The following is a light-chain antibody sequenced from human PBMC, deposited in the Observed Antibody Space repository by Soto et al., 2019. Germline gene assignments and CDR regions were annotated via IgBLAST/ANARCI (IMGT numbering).Light chain of an antibody. J-gene: IGKJ1*01. CDR2: DAS. CDR3: QQYNSYRT. CDR1: QSISSW. V-gene: IGKV1-5*01. Sequence: DIQMTQSPSTLSASVGDRVTITCRGSQSISSWLAWYQQKPGKAPKLLIYDASSLESGVPSRFSGSGSGTEFTLTISSLQPDDFATYYCQQYNSYRTFGQGTKVDIK.